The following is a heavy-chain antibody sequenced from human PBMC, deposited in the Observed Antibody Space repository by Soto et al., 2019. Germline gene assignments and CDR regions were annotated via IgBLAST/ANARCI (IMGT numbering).Heavy chain of an antibody. CDR3: ARVWQWLAPYNWFDP. V-gene: IGHV1-69*13. J-gene: IGHJ5*02. CDR1: GGTVSSYA. D-gene: IGHD6-19*01. CDR2: IIPIFGTA. Sequence: ASVKVSCKASGGTVSSYAISSVRQAPGQGLEWMGGIIPIFGTANYAQKFQGRVTITADESTSTAYMELSSLRSEDTAVYYCARVWQWLAPYNWFDPWGQGTLVTVSS.